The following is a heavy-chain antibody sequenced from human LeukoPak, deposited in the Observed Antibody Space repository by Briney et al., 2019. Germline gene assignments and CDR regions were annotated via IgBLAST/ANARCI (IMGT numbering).Heavy chain of an antibody. Sequence: GGSLRLSCAASGFTFSSYEMNWVRQAPGKGLEWVSYISSSGSTIYYADSVKGRFTISSENAKNSLYLQMNSLSAEDTAVYYSAELGITMIGGVWGKGTTVTISS. CDR2: ISSSGSTI. J-gene: IGHJ6*04. V-gene: IGHV3-48*03. CDR1: GFTFSSYE. D-gene: IGHD3-10*02. CDR3: AELGITMIGGV.